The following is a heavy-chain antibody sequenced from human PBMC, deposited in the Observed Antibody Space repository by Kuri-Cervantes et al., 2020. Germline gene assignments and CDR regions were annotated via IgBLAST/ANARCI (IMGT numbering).Heavy chain of an antibody. V-gene: IGHV1-2*02. D-gene: IGHD3-22*01. CDR3: ARAGYYYDSSGYYGDAFDI. J-gene: IGHJ3*02. Sequence: ASVKVSCKASGYTFTGYYMHWVRQAPGQGLEWMGWINPNSGGTNYAQKFQGRVTMTRDTSTSTVYMELSSLRSEDTAVYYCARAGYYYDSSGYYGDAFDIWGQGTMVTVSS. CDR2: INPNSGGT. CDR1: GYTFTGYY.